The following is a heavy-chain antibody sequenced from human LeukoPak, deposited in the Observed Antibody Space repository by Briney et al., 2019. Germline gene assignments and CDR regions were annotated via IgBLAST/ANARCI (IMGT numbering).Heavy chain of an antibody. CDR3: ARGVYGDYDQFDY. Sequence: PSQTLSLTCAVSGDSISSGGYSWSWIRQPPGKGLEWIGYIYHSGSTYYNPSLKSRVTISVDRSKNQFSLKLSSVTAADTAVYYCARGVYGDYDQFDYWGQGTLVTVSS. CDR1: GDSISSGGYS. J-gene: IGHJ4*02. CDR2: IYHSGST. D-gene: IGHD4-17*01. V-gene: IGHV4-30-2*01.